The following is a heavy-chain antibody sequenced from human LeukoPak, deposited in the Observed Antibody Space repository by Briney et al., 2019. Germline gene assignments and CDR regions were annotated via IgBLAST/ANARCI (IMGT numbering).Heavy chain of an antibody. CDR1: GGSISSYY. V-gene: IGHV4-4*07. D-gene: IGHD1-7*01. Sequence: SETLSLTCTVSGGSISSYYWSWIRQPAGKGLEWIGRIYTSGSTNYNPSFKSRVTMSVDTSKNQFSLKLSSVTAADTAVYYCARVRVGSNWNYGSFDYWGQGTLVTVSS. J-gene: IGHJ4*02. CDR2: IYTSGST. CDR3: ARVRVGSNWNYGSFDY.